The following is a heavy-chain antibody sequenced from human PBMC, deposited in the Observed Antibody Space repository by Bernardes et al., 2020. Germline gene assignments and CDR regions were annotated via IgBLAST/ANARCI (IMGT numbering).Heavy chain of an antibody. CDR1: GFTFDDYA. D-gene: IGHD6-19*01. J-gene: IGHJ4*02. CDR2: ISWNSGSI. CDR3: AKSHAGIAVAAAKGS. Sequence: GGSLRLSCAASGFTFDDYAMHWVRQAPGKGLEWVSGISWNSGSIGYADSVKGRFTISRDNAKNSLYLQMNSLRAEDTALYYCAKSHAGIAVAAAKGSWGQGTLVTVSS. V-gene: IGHV3-9*01.